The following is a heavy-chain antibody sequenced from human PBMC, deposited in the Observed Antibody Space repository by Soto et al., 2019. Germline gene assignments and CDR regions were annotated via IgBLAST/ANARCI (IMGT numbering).Heavy chain of an antibody. CDR3: ARVVVAATTSFNWFDP. CDR2: IYHSGST. V-gene: IGHV4-30-2*01. J-gene: IGHJ5*02. CDR1: GGSISSGGYS. Sequence: SETLSLTCAVSGGSISSGGYSWSWIRQPPGKGLEWIGYIYHSGSTYYNPSLKSRVTISVDRSKNQFSLKLSSVTAADTAVYYCARVVVAATTSFNWFDPWGQGTLVTVSS. D-gene: IGHD2-15*01.